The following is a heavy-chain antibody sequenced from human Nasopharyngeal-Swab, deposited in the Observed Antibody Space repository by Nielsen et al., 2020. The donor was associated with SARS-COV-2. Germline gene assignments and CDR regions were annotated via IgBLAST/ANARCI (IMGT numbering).Heavy chain of an antibody. CDR3: ARDGLDYDFWSAYFMDV. J-gene: IGHJ6*02. V-gene: IGHV3-21*01. Sequence: GGSLRLSCAASGFTFNNYNFNWVRQAPGKGLEWASSISSSSSYIHYADSVKGRFTISRDNAKNSLYLQMNSLRAEDTAVYYCARDGLDYDFWSAYFMDVWGQGTTVTVSS. CDR1: GFTFNNYN. CDR2: ISSSSSYI. D-gene: IGHD3-3*01.